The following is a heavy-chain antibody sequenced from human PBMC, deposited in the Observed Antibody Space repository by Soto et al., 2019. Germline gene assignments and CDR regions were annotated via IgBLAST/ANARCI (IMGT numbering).Heavy chain of an antibody. CDR3: ARGGPTRGYSYGYNYYYYGMDG. D-gene: IGHD5-18*01. CDR2: INPNSGGT. V-gene: IGHV1-2*04. CDR1: GYTFTGYY. J-gene: IGHJ6*02. Sequence: ASVKVSCKASGYTFTGYYMHWVRQAPGQGLEWMGWINPNSGGTNYAQKFQGWVTMTRDTSISTAYMELSRLRSDDTAVYYCARGGPTRGYSYGYNYYYYGMDGWGQGNTVTVSS.